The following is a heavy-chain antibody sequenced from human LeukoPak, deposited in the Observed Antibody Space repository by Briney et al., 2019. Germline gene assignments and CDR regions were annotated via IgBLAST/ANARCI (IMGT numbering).Heavy chain of an antibody. Sequence: PGGSLRLSCVASGFTFSIHYMRWVRQAPGKGLEWVGKLKPDGSDMWYADSVKGRFTLSKDNAKNSRFMQLDSLRVEETAVYYCVTYPSFSFDVWGQRTLVTVSS. J-gene: IGHJ4*02. D-gene: IGHD2-21*01. V-gene: IGHV3-7*01. CDR2: LKPDGSDM. CDR1: GFTFSIHY. CDR3: VTYPSFSFDV.